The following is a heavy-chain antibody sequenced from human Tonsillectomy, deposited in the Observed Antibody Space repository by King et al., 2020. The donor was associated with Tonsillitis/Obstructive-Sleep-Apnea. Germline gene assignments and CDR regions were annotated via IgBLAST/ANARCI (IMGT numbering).Heavy chain of an antibody. Sequence: VQLQESGTGLVKPSETLSLTCTVSGGSISSYYWSWLRQPPGKGLEWIGYIYYSGSTNYNPSLKSRVTISVDTSKNQFSLKLSSVTAADTAVYYCARLDLPAAIGRGAGYFQHWGQGTLVTVSS. V-gene: IGHV4-59*01. CDR3: ARLDLPAAIGRGAGYFQH. CDR2: IYYSGST. CDR1: GGSISSYY. D-gene: IGHD2-2*01. J-gene: IGHJ1*01.